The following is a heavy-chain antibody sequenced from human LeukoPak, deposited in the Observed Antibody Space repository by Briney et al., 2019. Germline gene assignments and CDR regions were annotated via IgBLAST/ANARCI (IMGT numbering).Heavy chain of an antibody. V-gene: IGHV4-34*01. CDR3: ARQTATDGSSFDY. Sequence: SETLSLTCAVYGVSFSGYYWSWIRQPPGKGLEWIGEINHSGSTYYNPSLKSRLTISLDTSKKQFSLKLSSVTAADTALYFCARQTATDGSSFDYWGQGTLVTVSS. CDR2: INHSGST. J-gene: IGHJ4*02. D-gene: IGHD3-10*01. CDR1: GVSFSGYY.